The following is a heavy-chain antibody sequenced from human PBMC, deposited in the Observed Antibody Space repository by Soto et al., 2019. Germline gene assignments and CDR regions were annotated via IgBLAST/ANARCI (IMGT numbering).Heavy chain of an antibody. CDR1: DGSISGYY. V-gene: IGHV4-59*08. J-gene: IGHJ2*01. CDR3: ARRAAATSYWFFDL. D-gene: IGHD6-13*01. CDR2: ISYTGSI. Sequence: QVQLQESGPGLVKPSETLPLTCTVSDGSISGYYWSWIRQPPGKGLEWIGYISYTGSINYNPPLTSRVTISVDTSKNQFSLKVTSVTAADTAVYYCARRAAATSYWFFDLWGRGTLVTVSS.